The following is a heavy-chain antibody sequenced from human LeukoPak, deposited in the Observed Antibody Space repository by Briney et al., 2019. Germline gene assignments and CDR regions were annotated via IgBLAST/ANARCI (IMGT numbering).Heavy chain of an antibody. CDR1: GFTFSDYY. V-gene: IGHV3-11*01. CDR3: ARDSYYDSSGYYPY. J-gene: IGHJ4*02. D-gene: IGHD3-22*01. Sequence: PGGSLRLSCAASGFTFSDYYMSWIRQAPGKGLEWVSYISTSGSTIYYADSVKGRFTISRDNAKNSLYLQMNSLRAEDTAVYYCARDSYYDSSGYYPYWGQGTLVTVSS. CDR2: ISTSGSTI.